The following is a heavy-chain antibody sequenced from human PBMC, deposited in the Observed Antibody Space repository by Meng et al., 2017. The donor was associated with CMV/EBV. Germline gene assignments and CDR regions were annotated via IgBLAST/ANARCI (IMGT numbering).Heavy chain of an antibody. CDR3: ARAVVAAPTVFDY. J-gene: IGHJ4*02. D-gene: IGHD2-15*01. CDR2: IYYSGST. Sequence: GSLRLSCTVSGGSISSSSYYWGWIRQPPGKGLEWIGSIYYSGSTYYNPSLKSRVTISVDTSKNQFSLKLSSVTAADTAVYYCARAVVAAPTVFDYWGQGTLVTSPQ. CDR1: GGSISSSSYY. V-gene: IGHV4-39*07.